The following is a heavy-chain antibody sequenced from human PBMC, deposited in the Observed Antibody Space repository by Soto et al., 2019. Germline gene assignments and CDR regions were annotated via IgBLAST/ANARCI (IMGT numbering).Heavy chain of an antibody. CDR3: AAGQPVVGMDV. J-gene: IGHJ6*02. D-gene: IGHD2-15*01. CDR2: TDAGSGNT. V-gene: IGHV1-58*02. CDR1: GYTFTSYA. Sequence: SVKVSCKASGYTFTSYAMHWVRQAPGQRLEWIGWTDAGSGNTNYAQKFQERVTITRDMSTSTAYMELSSLRSGDTAVYYCAAGQPVVGMDVWGQGTTVTVS.